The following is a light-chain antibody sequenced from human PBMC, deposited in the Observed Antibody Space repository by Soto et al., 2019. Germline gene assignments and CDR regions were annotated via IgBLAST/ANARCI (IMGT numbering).Light chain of an antibody. Sequence: EIVMTQSPATLSLSPGERATLSCRASQSVSSNYLAWYQQKPGQAPRLLIYGASSRATGIPDRFSGSGSGTDFTLTISRLEPEDFAVYFCQQYGSSPATSGQGTKVDIK. V-gene: IGKV3-20*01. J-gene: IGKJ1*01. CDR2: GAS. CDR3: QQYGSSPAT. CDR1: QSVSSNY.